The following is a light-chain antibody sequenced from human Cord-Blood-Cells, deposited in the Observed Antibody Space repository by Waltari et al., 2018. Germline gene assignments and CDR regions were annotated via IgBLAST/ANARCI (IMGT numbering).Light chain of an antibody. V-gene: IGKV1-33*01. Sequence: DIQMTQSPSSLSASVGDRVTITCQASQDISNYLNWYQQKPGKAPKLLIYYASNLETGVPSRFSGSGSGTDFTYSISSLHPEDSATYYCQEYDNLPLFTFGPGTKVDIK. CDR3: QEYDNLPLFT. CDR2: YAS. J-gene: IGKJ3*01. CDR1: QDISNY.